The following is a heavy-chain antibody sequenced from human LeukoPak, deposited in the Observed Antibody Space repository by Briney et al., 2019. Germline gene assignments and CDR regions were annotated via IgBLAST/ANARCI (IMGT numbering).Heavy chain of an antibody. CDR3: ARDVSNSGDGWYYYYYTDV. CDR1: GFTFSSYW. Sequence: GGSLRLSCAASGFTFSSYWMSWVRQAPGKGLEWVANIRQDGSEKYYEDSVKGRFTISRDNAKNSLYLQMNSLRAEDTAVYYCARDVSNSGDGWYYYYYTDVWGKGTTVTVSS. CDR2: IRQDGSEK. V-gene: IGHV3-7*01. J-gene: IGHJ6*03. D-gene: IGHD3-10*01.